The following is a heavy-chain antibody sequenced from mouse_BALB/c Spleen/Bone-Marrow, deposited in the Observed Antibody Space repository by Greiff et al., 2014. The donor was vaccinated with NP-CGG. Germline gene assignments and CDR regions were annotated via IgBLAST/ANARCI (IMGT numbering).Heavy chain of an antibody. CDR3: ASYVYGYYFDY. CDR1: GFNIKDTY. Sequence: EVQLQQSGAELVKPGASVKLSCTASGFNIKDTYMHWVKQRPEQGLEWIGRIDPANGNTKYDPKFQGKATITADTYSNTAYLQLSSLTSEDTAVYYCASYVYGYYFDYWGQGTTLTVSS. CDR2: IDPANGNT. V-gene: IGHV14-3*02. J-gene: IGHJ2*01. D-gene: IGHD2-2*01.